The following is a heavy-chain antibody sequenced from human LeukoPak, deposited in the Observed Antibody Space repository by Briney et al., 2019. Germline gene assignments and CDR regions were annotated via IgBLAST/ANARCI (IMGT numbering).Heavy chain of an antibody. CDR3: ARDSGTIFGIVRYYFDY. D-gene: IGHD3-3*01. CDR1: GFTFSSYS. CDR2: ISSSSSYI. J-gene: IGHJ4*02. Sequence: PGGSLRLSCVASGFTFSSYSITWARQAPGKGLEWVSSISSSSSYIYYADSVKGRFTISRDNAKNSLFLQMNTLRSDDTAVYYCARDSGTIFGIVRYYFDYWGQGTLVTVSS. V-gene: IGHV3-21*04.